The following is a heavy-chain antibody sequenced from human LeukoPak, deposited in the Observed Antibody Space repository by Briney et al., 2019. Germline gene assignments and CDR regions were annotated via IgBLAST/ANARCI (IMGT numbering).Heavy chain of an antibody. J-gene: IGHJ5*02. D-gene: IGHD6-6*01. V-gene: IGHV1-69*05. Sequence: SVKVSCKASGGTFSNYAISWVRQAPGQGLEWMGGIIPMFGTSKYAQKFQGRVTITTDESTSTAYMELSSLRSEDKAVYYCARTAESLAVGSATFNCFDPWGQGTPVTVSS. CDR3: ARTAESLAVGSATFNCFDP. CDR1: GGTFSNYA. CDR2: IIPMFGTS.